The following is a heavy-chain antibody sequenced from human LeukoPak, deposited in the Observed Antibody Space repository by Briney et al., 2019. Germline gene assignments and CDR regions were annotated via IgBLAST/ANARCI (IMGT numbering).Heavy chain of an antibody. D-gene: IGHD4/OR15-4a*01. CDR2: LSGSGSST. V-gene: IGHV3-23*01. CDR1: GFIFNKHA. J-gene: IGHJ4*02. Sequence: EGSLRLSCAASGFIFNKHAMSWVRQAPGKGLEWVSGLSGSGSSTDYADSVKGRFTVSRDNSKNTLFLQMNSLRAEDTAIYYCAKERDYGPADYWGQGTLVTVSS. CDR3: AKERDYGPADY.